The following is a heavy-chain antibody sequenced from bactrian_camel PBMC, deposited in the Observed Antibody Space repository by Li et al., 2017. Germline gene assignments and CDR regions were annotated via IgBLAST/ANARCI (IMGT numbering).Heavy chain of an antibody. CDR1: GFTFSRTD. V-gene: IGHV3S42*01. CDR2: IAYDGWVT. CDR3: AARWRGGSYCYTPPLAARDYDT. D-gene: IGHD2*01. Sequence: VQLVESGGGLVQPGGSLRLSCAASGFTFSRTDMSWVRQAPGKGLEWVAQIAYDGWVTRYHDSAMGRFTISRDNARNTLYLQMNSLKPEDTAVYYCAARWRGGSYCYTPPLAARDYDTWGQGTQVTVS. J-gene: IGHJ4*01.